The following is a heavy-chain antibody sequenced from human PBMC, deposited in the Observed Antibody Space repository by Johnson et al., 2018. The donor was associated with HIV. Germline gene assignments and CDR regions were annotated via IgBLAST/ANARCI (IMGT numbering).Heavy chain of an antibody. D-gene: IGHD3-16*01. J-gene: IGHJ3*02. Sequence: QMLLVESGGGLVQPGGSLRLSCAASGVTFSSHAMHWVRQAPGKGLDWVTVISYDGSTYYADSVKGRFTISRDNSKNTLYLQMNSLRAEDTAVYYCARCMITFGGVGGAFDIWGQGTMVTVSS. CDR3: ARCMITFGGVGGAFDI. CDR2: ISYDGST. V-gene: IGHV3-30-3*01. CDR1: GVTFSSHA.